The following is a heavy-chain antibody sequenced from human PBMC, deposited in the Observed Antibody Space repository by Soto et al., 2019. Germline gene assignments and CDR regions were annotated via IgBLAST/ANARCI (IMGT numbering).Heavy chain of an antibody. J-gene: IGHJ6*02. Sequence: QVQLVESGGGVVQPGRSLRLSCAASGFTFSSYAMHWVRQAPGKGLEWVAVISYDGSNKYYADSVKGRFTISRDNSKNTLYLQMNSLRAEDTAVYYCARVIGYYDSRGYYPVVFYYYYGMDVWGQGTTVTVSS. D-gene: IGHD3-22*01. V-gene: IGHV3-30-3*01. CDR3: ARVIGYYDSRGYYPVVFYYYYGMDV. CDR2: ISYDGSNK. CDR1: GFTFSSYA.